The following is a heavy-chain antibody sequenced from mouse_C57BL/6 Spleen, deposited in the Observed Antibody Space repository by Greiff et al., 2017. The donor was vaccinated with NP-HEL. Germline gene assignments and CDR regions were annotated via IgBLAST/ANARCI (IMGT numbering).Heavy chain of an antibody. D-gene: IGHD4-1*02. V-gene: IGHV5-17*01. CDR1: GFTFSDYG. CDR3: ARLQLGRAY. J-gene: IGHJ3*01. Sequence: EVKLMESGGGLVKPGGSLKLSCAASGFTFSDYGMHWVRQAPEKGLEWVAYISSGSSTIYYADTVKGRFTISRDNAKNTLFLQMTSLRSEDTAMYYCARLQLGRAYWGQGTLVTVSA. CDR2: ISSGSSTI.